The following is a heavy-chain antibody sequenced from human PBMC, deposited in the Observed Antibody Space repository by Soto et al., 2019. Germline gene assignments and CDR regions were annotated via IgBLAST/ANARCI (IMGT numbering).Heavy chain of an antibody. D-gene: IGHD3-22*01. J-gene: IGHJ4*02. CDR1: GFTFSSYG. Sequence: QVQLVESGGGVVQPGRSLRLSCAASGFTFSSYGMHWVRQAPGKGLEWVAVIWYDGSNKYYADSVKGRFTISRDNSKNTLYLQMNSLSAEDTAVYYCASERYDSSGYPLDYWGQGTLVTVSS. CDR3: ASERYDSSGYPLDY. V-gene: IGHV3-33*01. CDR2: IWYDGSNK.